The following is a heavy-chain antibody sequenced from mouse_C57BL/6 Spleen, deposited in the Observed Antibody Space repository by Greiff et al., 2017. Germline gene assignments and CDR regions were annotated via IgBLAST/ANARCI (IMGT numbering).Heavy chain of an antibody. J-gene: IGHJ4*01. Sequence: EVQLVESGGDLVKPGGSLKLSCEASGFTFSSYGMSWVRQTPDKRLGWVATISSGGSYTNYPDSVKGLFTISRDNAKNTQYLQRSGLKSEDTAMYCWARRVGDVGAMYCWGQGTSVTVSS. CDR3: ARRVGDVGAMYC. CDR1: GFTFSSYG. D-gene: IGHD1-1*02. CDR2: ISSGGSYT. V-gene: IGHV5-6*01.